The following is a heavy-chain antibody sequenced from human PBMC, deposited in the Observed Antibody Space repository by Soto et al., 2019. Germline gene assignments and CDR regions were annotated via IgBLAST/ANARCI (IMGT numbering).Heavy chain of an antibody. V-gene: IGHV3-33*01. CDR3: AREESYCSSTSCRHYGMDV. J-gene: IGHJ6*02. CDR1: GFTFSSYG. D-gene: IGHD2-2*01. CDR2: IWYDGSNK. Sequence: SLRLSCAASGFTFSSYGMHWVRQAPGKGLKWVAVIWYDGSNKYYADSVKGRFTISRDNSKNTLYLQMNSLRAEDTAVYYCAREESYCSSTSCRHYGMDVWGQATTVTVSS.